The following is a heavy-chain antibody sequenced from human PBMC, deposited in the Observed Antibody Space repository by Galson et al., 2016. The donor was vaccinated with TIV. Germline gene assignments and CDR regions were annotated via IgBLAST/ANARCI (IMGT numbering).Heavy chain of an antibody. CDR1: GGSFTGYY. V-gene: IGHV4-34*01. CDR3: AREGGDVILPSAIRRLNAFDI. D-gene: IGHD2-2*02. Sequence: ETLSLTCAVYGGSFTGYYWSWMRQAPGKGLEWIGEINDSGRTNYNPSLKSRVTISLDASKNQFSLKLTSETAADTALYFCAREGGDVILPSAIRRLNAFDIWGQGTVVTVSS. CDR2: INDSGRT. J-gene: IGHJ3*02.